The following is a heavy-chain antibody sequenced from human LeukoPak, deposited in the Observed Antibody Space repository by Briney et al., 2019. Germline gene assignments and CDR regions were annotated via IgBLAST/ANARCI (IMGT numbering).Heavy chain of an antibody. CDR1: GFXLSSYE. Sequence: GGSLRLSCAASGFXLSSYEINWVRLAPGKGLKWISYISRTGNSIYYADSVKGRFTISRDSAKSSLYLQMNSLRAEDTAVYYCARGPYSSNWYVDYWGQGTLVTVAS. J-gene: IGHJ4*02. V-gene: IGHV3-48*03. CDR3: ARGPYSSNWYVDY. CDR2: ISRTGNSI. D-gene: IGHD6-13*01.